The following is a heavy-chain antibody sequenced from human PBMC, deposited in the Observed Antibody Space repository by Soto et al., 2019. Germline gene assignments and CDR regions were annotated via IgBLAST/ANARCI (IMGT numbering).Heavy chain of an antibody. CDR2: IVVGSGNT. J-gene: IGHJ3*02. Sequence: QMQRVQSGPEVKKPGTSVKVSCKASGFTFTSSAVQWVRQARGQRLEWIGWIVVGSGNTNYAQKLQERVTITRDMSTSTAYMELSSLRSEDTAVYYCAAPSIAAAGTVAFDIWGQGTMVNVSS. D-gene: IGHD6-13*01. CDR3: AAPSIAAAGTVAFDI. CDR1: GFTFTSSA. V-gene: IGHV1-58*01.